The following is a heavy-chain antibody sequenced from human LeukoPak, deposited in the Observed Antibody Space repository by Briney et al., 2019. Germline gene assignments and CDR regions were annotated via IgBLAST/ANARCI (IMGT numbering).Heavy chain of an antibody. CDR2: ISADNGNT. CDR3: ARGGPWNDALDV. CDR1: GYTFTNYG. J-gene: IGHJ3*01. V-gene: IGHV1-18*01. Sequence: ASVKVSCKASGYTFTNYGISWVRQAPGQGLEYMGWISADNGNTNYAQKLQGRVTMTTDTSTRTAYMELRSLRSDDTAVYYCARGGPWNDALDVWGQGTVVTVSS. D-gene: IGHD1-1*01.